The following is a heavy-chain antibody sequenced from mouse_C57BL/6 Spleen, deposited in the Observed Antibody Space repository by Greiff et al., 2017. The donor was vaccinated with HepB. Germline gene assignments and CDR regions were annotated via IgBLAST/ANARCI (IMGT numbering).Heavy chain of an antibody. CDR3: ARSTGTLYFDY. Sequence: EVKLVESGGGLVKPGGSLKLSCAASGFTFSDDGMHWVRQAPEKGLEWVAYISSGSSTIYYADTGKGRVTISRDNATNTLSLQMTSLRSEDTAMYYCARSTGTLYFDYWGQGTTLTVSS. J-gene: IGHJ2*01. CDR1: GFTFSDDG. V-gene: IGHV5-17*01. CDR2: ISSGSSTI. D-gene: IGHD4-1*01.